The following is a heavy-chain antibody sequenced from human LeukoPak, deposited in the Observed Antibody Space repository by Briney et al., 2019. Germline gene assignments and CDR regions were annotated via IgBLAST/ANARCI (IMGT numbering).Heavy chain of an antibody. Sequence: ASVKVSCKASGYTFSGYYMHWVRQAPGQGLEWMGWINPNSGGTNYAQKFQGRVTMTRDTSISTAYMELSRLRSDDTAVYYCARDLYSYGPYHMDVWGKGTTVTVSS. CDR1: GYTFSGYY. V-gene: IGHV1-2*02. CDR3: ARDLYSYGPYHMDV. CDR2: INPNSGGT. J-gene: IGHJ6*03. D-gene: IGHD5-18*01.